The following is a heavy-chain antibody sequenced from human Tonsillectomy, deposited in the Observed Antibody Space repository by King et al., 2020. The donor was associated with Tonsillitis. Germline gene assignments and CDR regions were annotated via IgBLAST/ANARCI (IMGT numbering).Heavy chain of an antibody. V-gene: IGHV4-59*08. Sequence: VQLQESGPGLVKPSETLDLTCTVSGGSISSYYWSWIRQPPGKGLEWIGFAHYSGSTNYNPSLKSRVTMSVDTSKSHFSPRLSSVTAADTAVYYCARPYSSSFWYFDLWGRGTLVTVSS. J-gene: IGHJ2*01. CDR2: AHYSGST. D-gene: IGHD6-6*01. CDR3: ARPYSSSFWYFDL. CDR1: GGSISSYY.